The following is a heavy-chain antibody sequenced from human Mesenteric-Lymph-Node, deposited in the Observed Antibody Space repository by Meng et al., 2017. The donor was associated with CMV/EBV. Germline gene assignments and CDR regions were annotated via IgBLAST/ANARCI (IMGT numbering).Heavy chain of an antibody. Sequence: GESLKISCAASGFTFSSYTIHWVRQAPGKGLELVTVISYDGSSKFYADSVKGRFTISRDNSKNTPYLQMNSLRADDTAVYYCASRRGMTTLTYLDYWGPGTLVTVSS. V-gene: IGHV3-30-3*01. D-gene: IGHD4-11*01. J-gene: IGHJ4*02. CDR2: ISYDGSSK. CDR1: GFTFSSYT. CDR3: ASRRGMTTLTYLDY.